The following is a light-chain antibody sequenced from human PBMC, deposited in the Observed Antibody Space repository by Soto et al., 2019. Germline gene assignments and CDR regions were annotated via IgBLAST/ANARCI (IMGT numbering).Light chain of an antibody. CDR3: SSYTSSSTYV. J-gene: IGLJ1*01. CDR2: DVS. Sequence: SVLPHPASVSGSPGQSITISCTGTSRYVSGYNYVSWYQQHPGKAPKLMIYDVSNRPSGVSNRFSGSKSGNTASLTISGLQAEDEADYYCSSYTSSSTYVFGTGTKVTVL. CDR1: SRYVSGYNY. V-gene: IGLV2-14*01.